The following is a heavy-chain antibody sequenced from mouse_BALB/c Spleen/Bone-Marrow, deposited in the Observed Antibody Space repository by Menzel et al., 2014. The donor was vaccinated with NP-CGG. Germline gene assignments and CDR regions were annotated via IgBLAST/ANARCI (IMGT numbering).Heavy chain of an antibody. CDR3: ARGDYRYDETMDY. J-gene: IGHJ4*01. Sequence: QVQLQQSGPELVRPGVPVKISCKGSGYTFTDYAMHWVKRSHAKSLEWIGLISTFSGNTNYNQKFKGKATMTVDKSSSTDYMELARLTSEDSAIYYCARGDYRYDETMDYWGQGTSVTVSS. D-gene: IGHD2-14*01. CDR2: ISTFSGNT. V-gene: IGHV1S137*01. CDR1: GYTFTDYA.